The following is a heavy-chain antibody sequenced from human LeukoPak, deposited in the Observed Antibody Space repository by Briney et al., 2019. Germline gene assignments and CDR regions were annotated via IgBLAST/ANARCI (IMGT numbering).Heavy chain of an antibody. V-gene: IGHV3-66*01. J-gene: IGHJ4*02. D-gene: IGHD1-1*01. CDR1: GFTFSIST. CDR3: ARGFLQLTPYYFDY. CDR2: IHNDGST. Sequence: GGSLRLSCAASGFTFSISTMNWVRQAPEKGLEWVSIIHNDGSTYYADSVKGRFTVSRDNSKNTVSLQMDSLRVDDTGIYYCARGFLQLTPYYFDYWGQGALVTVSS.